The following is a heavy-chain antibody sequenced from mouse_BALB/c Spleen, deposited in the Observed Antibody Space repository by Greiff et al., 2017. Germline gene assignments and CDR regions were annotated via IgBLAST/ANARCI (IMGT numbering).Heavy chain of an antibody. CDR2: ISSGGSYT. Sequence: EVQVVESGGDLVKPGGSLKLSCAASGFTFSSYGMSWVRQTPDKRLEWVATISSGGSYTYYPDSVKGRFTISRDNAKNTLYLQMSSLKSEDTAMYYCARHRDYGSDAMDYWGQGTSVTVSS. J-gene: IGHJ4*01. CDR3: ARHRDYGSDAMDY. D-gene: IGHD1-1*01. V-gene: IGHV5-6*01. CDR1: GFTFSSYG.